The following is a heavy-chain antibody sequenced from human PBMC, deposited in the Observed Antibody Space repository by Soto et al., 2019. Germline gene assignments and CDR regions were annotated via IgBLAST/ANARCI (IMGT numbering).Heavy chain of an antibody. V-gene: IGHV3-21*01. CDR1: GFTFSSYS. D-gene: IGHD6-13*01. CDR3: ARVAYSSLDRNWFDP. J-gene: IGHJ5*02. CDR2: ISSSSSYI. Sequence: PGGSLRLSCAASGFTFSSYSMNWVRQAPGKGLEWVSSISSSSSYIYYADSVKGRFTISRDNAKNSLYLQMNSLRAEDTAVYYCARVAYSSLDRNWFDPWGQGTLVTVSS.